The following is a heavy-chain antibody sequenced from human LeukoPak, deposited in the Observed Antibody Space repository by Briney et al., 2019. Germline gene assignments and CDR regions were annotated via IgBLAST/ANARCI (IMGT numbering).Heavy chain of an antibody. J-gene: IGHJ4*02. CDR1: GGTFSSYA. V-gene: IGHV1-69*01. CDR3: ARDFSYGSGRG. CDR2: IIPIFGTA. D-gene: IGHD3-10*01. Sequence: ASVKVSCKGSGGTFSSYAFSWVRQGPAQGLEWMGVIIPIFGTANYAQEFQGRVTITADESTSTAYMELSSLISEDTAVYYCARDFSYGSGRGWGQGTLVTVSS.